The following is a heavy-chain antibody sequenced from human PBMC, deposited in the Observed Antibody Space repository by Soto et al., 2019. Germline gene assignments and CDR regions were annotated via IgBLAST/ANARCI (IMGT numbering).Heavy chain of an antibody. CDR2: ISGSSSDI. D-gene: IGHD2-15*01. V-gene: IGHV3-21*01. CDR1: GFTFSSYS. CDR3: ARDLAEGYCSGGRCYSANYFDY. J-gene: IGHJ4*02. Sequence: GGSLRLSCAASGFTFSSYSMNWVRQAPGKGLEWVSSISGSSSDIYYADSLRGRFTISIDNAKNSLYLQMNSLRAEDTAVYYCARDLAEGYCSGGRCYSANYFDYWGQGTLVTVSS.